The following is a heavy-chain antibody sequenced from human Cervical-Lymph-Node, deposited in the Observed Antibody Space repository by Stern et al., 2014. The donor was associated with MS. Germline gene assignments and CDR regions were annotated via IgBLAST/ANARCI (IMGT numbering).Heavy chain of an antibody. CDR2: IHYSGST. J-gene: IGHJ4*02. CDR3: ARGGFGDYDY. D-gene: IGHD4-17*01. CDR1: GVSISDYY. V-gene: IGHV4-59*01. Sequence: VQLVESGPGLVKSSETLSLTCTVSGVSISDYYWSWIRPAPGKGMEWIGYIHYSGSTNSNASLKSRITISIDTSKNQVSLKLSSVTAADTAVYYCARGGFGDYDYWGQGTLGTV.